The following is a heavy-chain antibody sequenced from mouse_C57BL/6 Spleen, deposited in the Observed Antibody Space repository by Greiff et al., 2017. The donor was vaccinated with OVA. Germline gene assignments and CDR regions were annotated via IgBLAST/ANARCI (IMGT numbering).Heavy chain of an antibody. CDR1: GFSLTSYC. D-gene: IGHD4-1*01. CDR3: DKTWEGLTGKDWYFDV. V-gene: IGHV2-5*01. Sequence: QVQLQQSGPGLVQPSQSLSISCTVSGFSLTSYCVHWVRQSPGKGLEWLGVIWRGGSTDYNTAFMSRLSSTNDNSKSQVFFKMNSLQANDTAIYDGDKTWEGLTGKDWYFDVRGTGTTVTVSS. CDR2: IWRGGST. J-gene: IGHJ1*03.